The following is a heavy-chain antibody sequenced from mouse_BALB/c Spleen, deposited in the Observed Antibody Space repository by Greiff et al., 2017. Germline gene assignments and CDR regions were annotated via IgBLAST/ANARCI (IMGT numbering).Heavy chain of an antibody. D-gene: IGHD2-4*01. CDR2: IRSKSNNYAT. V-gene: IGHV10-1*02. CDR3: VMITTWAYAMDY. J-gene: IGHJ4*01. Sequence: EVHLVESGGGLVQPKGSLKLSCAASGFTFNTYAMNWVRQAPGKGLEWVARIRSKSNNYATYYADSVKDRFTISRDDSQSMLYLQMNNLKTEDTAMYYCVMITTWAYAMDYWGQGTSVTVSS. CDR1: GFTFNTYA.